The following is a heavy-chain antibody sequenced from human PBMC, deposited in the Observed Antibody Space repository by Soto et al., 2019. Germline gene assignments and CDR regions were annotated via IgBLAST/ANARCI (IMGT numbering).Heavy chain of an antibody. CDR1: GFTFSSYW. CDR3: ARWLATGVDAFDI. Sequence: GGSLRLSCAASGFTFSSYWMSWVRQAPGKGLEWVANIKQDGSEKYYVDSVKGRFTISRDNAKNSLYLQMNSLRAEDTAVYYCARWLATGVDAFDIWGQGTMVTVSS. CDR2: IKQDGSEK. J-gene: IGHJ3*02. D-gene: IGHD5-12*01. V-gene: IGHV3-7*05.